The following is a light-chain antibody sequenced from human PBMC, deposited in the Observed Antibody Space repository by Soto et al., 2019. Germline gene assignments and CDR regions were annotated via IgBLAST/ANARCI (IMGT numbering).Light chain of an antibody. CDR2: GAS. CDR3: QQYNIWPPWT. CDR1: QSVSSSY. V-gene: IGKV3-20*01. Sequence: EIVLAQSPGTLSLSPWERATLSCMASQSVSSSYLAWYQQKPGQAPRLLIYGASSRATCIPDRFSGSGSGTDFTLTISRLEPEDSAVYYCQQYNIWPPWTFGQGTKVDIK. J-gene: IGKJ1*01.